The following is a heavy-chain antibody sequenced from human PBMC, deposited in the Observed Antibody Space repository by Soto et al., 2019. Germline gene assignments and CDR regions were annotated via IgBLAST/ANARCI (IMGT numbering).Heavy chain of an antibody. V-gene: IGHV3-48*03. CDR2: ISSSGSTI. J-gene: IGHJ3*02. CDR1: GFTFSSYE. Sequence: EVQLVESGGGLVQPGGSLRLSCAASGFTFSSYEMNWVRQAPGKGLEWVSYISSSGSTIYYADSVKGRFTISRDNAKNSLYLQMNSLRAEDTAVYYCASFDSSGYWGIGTDTHDAFDIWGQGTMVTVSS. CDR3: ASFDSSGYWGIGTDTHDAFDI. D-gene: IGHD3-22*01.